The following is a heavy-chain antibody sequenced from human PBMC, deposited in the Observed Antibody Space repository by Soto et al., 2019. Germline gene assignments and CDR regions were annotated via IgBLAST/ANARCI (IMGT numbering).Heavy chain of an antibody. D-gene: IGHD3-22*01. CDR2: FIPIFRTL. CDR3: VRDRRIYYSDPHDEFVASDYEV. V-gene: IGHV1-69*01. J-gene: IGHJ3*01. Sequence: QMQLIQSEAEEKKPGSSVRVSYTASGGIFGSHGLSCVRQAPRQRLEWVGGFIPIFRTLTYTEKFQARVRIAADESTNTVYLDLSSLTSEDTAVYYCVRDRRIYYSDPHDEFVASDYEVWGQGTMVSVSS. CDR1: GGIFGSHG.